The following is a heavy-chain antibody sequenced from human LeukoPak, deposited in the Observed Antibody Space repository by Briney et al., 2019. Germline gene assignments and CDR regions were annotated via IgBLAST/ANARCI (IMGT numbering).Heavy chain of an antibody. J-gene: IGHJ4*02. CDR1: GGTFSSYA. D-gene: IGHD6-13*01. V-gene: IGHV1-69*04. CDR3: ARAYVAAAGTIDY. CDR2: IIPILSIA. Sequence: ASVKVSCKASGGTFSSYAISWVRQAPGQGLEWMGRIIPILSIANYAQKFQGRVTITADKSTSTAYMELSSLRSEDTAVYYCARAYVAAAGTIDYWGQGTLVTVSS.